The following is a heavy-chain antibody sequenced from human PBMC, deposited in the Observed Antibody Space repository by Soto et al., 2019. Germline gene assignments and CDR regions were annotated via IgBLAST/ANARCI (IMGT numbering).Heavy chain of an antibody. V-gene: IGHV1-2*04. Sequence: ASVKVSCKASGYTFTGYYMHWVRHAPGQGLEWMGWINPNSGGTNYAQKFQGWVTMTRDTSISTAYMELSRLRSDDTAVYYCASPRRGYSYGYDYWGQGTLVTVSS. CDR2: INPNSGGT. CDR3: ASPRRGYSYGYDY. D-gene: IGHD5-18*01. CDR1: GYTFTGYY. J-gene: IGHJ4*02.